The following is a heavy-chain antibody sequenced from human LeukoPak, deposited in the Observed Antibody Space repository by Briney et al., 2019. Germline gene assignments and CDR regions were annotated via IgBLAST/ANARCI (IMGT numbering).Heavy chain of an antibody. CDR1: GGSFSGYY. CDR3: ARGPSSWSGDY. J-gene: IGHJ4*02. CDR2: INHSGST. V-gene: IGHV4-34*01. Sequence: PSETLSLTCAVYGGSFSGYYWSWIRQPPGKGLEWIGEINHSGSTNYNPSLKSRVTISVDTSKNQFSLKLSSVTAADTAVYYCARGPSSWSGDYWGQGTLVTVSS. D-gene: IGHD6-13*01.